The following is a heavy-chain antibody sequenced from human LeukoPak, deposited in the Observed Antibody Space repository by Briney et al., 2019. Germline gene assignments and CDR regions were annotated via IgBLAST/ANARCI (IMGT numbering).Heavy chain of an antibody. CDR3: AKYYDNSGPSYDY. CDR1: GFTFSSYA. D-gene: IGHD3-22*01. J-gene: IGHJ4*02. Sequence: GRSLRLSCAASGFTFSSYAMRWVRQPQGKGLEWVSSILGRGGNTFYPDSVRGRFTISRDNSKNTLYLQMNSLRAEDTAVYYCAKYYDNSGPSYDYWGQGTLVTVSS. V-gene: IGHV3-23*01. CDR2: ILGRGGNT.